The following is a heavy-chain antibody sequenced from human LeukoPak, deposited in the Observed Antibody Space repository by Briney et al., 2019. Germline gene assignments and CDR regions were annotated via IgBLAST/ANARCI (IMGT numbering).Heavy chain of an antibody. J-gene: IGHJ4*02. V-gene: IGHV3-23*01. CDR1: GFTFNTYA. CDR3: AKAPAASCIGSNCYHFDW. D-gene: IGHD2-15*01. Sequence: PGGSLRLSCAASGFTFNTYAMSWVRQAPGKRLEWVSAISASDPGTYYADSVKGRFTISRDNSKNTLFLQTNSLRAEDTAVYYCAKAPAASCIGSNCYHFDWWGQGTLVTVSS. CDR2: ISASDPGT.